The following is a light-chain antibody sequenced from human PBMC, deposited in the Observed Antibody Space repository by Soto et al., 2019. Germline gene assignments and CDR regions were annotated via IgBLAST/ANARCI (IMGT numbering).Light chain of an antibody. J-gene: IGLJ1*01. CDR1: SSDVGAYNF. V-gene: IGLV2-14*03. CDR2: DVS. CDR3: SAHTTSSLYV. Sequence: QSVLTQPASVSGSPGQSITVSCTGTSSDVGAYNFVAWYQQHPGKAPKVILYDVSDRPSGVSSRFSGSKSGNTASLTISGLQAEDEADYYCSAHTTSSLYVFGSGTKLTVL.